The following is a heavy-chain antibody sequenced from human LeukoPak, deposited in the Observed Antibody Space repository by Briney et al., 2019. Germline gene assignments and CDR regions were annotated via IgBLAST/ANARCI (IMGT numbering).Heavy chain of an antibody. D-gene: IGHD3-22*01. CDR2: IYHSGST. Sequence: SSETLSLSCDVSGGSISSANYYWSWIRQHPGKGLEWIGYIYHSGSTYYNPSLKSRVTISVDTSKNQFSLKLSSVTAADTAVYYCARGLYYDTSGYYPSDYWGQGTLVTVTS. CDR1: GGSISSANYY. V-gene: IGHV4-31*11. J-gene: IGHJ4*02. CDR3: ARGLYYDTSGYYPSDY.